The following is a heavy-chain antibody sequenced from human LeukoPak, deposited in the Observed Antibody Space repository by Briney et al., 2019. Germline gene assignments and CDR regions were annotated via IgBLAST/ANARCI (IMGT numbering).Heavy chain of an antibody. Sequence: GGSLRLSCAASGFTFSSSSMNWVRQAAGKGLEWVSSISSSSSYIYYADSGKGRFTISKDNAKNSLYMQMNSLRAEDTAVYYCALTGHYYDSSGSFFDYWGQGTLVTVSS. V-gene: IGHV3-21*01. J-gene: IGHJ4*02. CDR2: ISSSSSYI. CDR3: ALTGHYYDSSGSFFDY. D-gene: IGHD3-22*01. CDR1: GFTFSSSS.